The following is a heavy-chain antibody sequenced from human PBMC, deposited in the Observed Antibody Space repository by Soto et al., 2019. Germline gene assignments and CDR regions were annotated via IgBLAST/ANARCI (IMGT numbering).Heavy chain of an antibody. D-gene: IGHD2-21*02. J-gene: IGHJ4*02. CDR3: AKGRRMVTKGSFDD. V-gene: IGHV3-23*01. CDR2: ISGSGGST. CDR1: GFTFSSYA. Sequence: GGSLRLSCAASGFTFSSYAMSWVRQAPGKGLEWVSAISGSGGSTYYADSVKGRFTISRDNSKNTVYLEMNTLTAEDTAVYYCAKGRRMVTKGSFDDWGQGTRVNVSS.